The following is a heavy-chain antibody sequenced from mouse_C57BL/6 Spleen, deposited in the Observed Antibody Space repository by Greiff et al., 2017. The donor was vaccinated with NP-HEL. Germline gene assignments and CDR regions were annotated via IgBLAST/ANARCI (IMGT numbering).Heavy chain of an antibody. V-gene: IGHV1-52*01. CDR3: ARYDYDNAMDY. CDR1: GYTFTSYW. D-gene: IGHD2-4*01. J-gene: IGHJ4*01. CDR2: IDPSDSET. Sequence: QVQLQQPGAELVRPGSSVKLSCKASGYTFTSYWMPWVKPRPIQGLEWIGNIDPSDSETHYNQKFKDKATLTVDKSSSTAYMQLSSLTSEDAAVYYCARYDYDNAMDYWGQGTSVTVSS.